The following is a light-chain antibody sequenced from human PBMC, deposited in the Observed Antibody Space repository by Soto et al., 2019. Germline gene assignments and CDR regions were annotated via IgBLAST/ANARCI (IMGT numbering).Light chain of an antibody. CDR3: QQLNSYPIT. CDR1: QGLSSD. V-gene: IGKV1-9*01. CDR2: AAS. J-gene: IGKJ5*01. Sequence: DIQLTQSPSFLSASVGDRVTITCRASQGLSSDLAWYQQKPGKAPKLLIYAASPLQSGVQSRFSGSGSVTVFTLTISSLQPEDFATYYCQQLNSYPITFGQGTRLEIK.